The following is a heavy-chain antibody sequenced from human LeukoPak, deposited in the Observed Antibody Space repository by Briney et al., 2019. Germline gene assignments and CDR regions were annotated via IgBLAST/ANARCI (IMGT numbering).Heavy chain of an antibody. Sequence: SETLSLTCAVYGGSFSGYYWSWIRQPPGKGLEWIGEINHRGSTNYNPSLKSRVTVSLDTSKNQFSLKLSSVTAADTAVYYCARAPGAALDWGQGTLVAVSS. D-gene: IGHD2-15*01. V-gene: IGHV4-34*01. J-gene: IGHJ4*02. CDR2: INHRGST. CDR3: ARAPGAALD. CDR1: GGSFSGYY.